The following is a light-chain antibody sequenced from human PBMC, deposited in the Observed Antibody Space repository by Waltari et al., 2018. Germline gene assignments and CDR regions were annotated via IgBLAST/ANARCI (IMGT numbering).Light chain of an antibody. Sequence: QSVLTQPPSTSETPGQRVTISCSGSRSNIGTYGVHWYPQVPGTAPKLLIRTDTQRPSGVPARFSGSKSGTSASLAISGLQSEDEANYFCAAWDDSLNAWVFGGGTKLTVL. CDR1: RSNIGTYG. V-gene: IGLV1-44*01. CDR3: AAWDDSLNAWV. J-gene: IGLJ3*02. CDR2: TDT.